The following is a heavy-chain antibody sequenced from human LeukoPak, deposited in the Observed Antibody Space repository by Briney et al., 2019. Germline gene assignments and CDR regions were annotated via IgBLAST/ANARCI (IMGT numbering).Heavy chain of an antibody. D-gene: IGHD5-24*01. CDR2: IYYSGSS. V-gene: IGHV4-31*03. J-gene: IGHJ4*02. Sequence: SQTLSLTCTVSGGSISRGGYCWSWIRQHPGKGLEWIGYIYYSGSSYYNPSLKSRVTISVDTSKNQFSLKLTSVTAADTAVYYCARGEMATTYYFDSWGQGTLVTVSS. CDR3: ARGEMATTYYFDS. CDR1: GGSISRGGYC.